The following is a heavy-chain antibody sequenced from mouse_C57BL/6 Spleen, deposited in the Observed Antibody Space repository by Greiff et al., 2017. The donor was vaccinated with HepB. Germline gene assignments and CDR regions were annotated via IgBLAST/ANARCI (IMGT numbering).Heavy chain of an antibody. Sequence: EVKLMESGPGLVKPSQSLSLTCSVTGYSITSGYYWNWIRQFPGNKLEWMGYISYDGSNNYNPSLKNRISITRDTSKNQFFLKLNSVTTEDTATYYCARGGLLPFAYWGQGTLVTVSA. CDR1: GYSITSGYY. CDR3: ARGGLLPFAY. J-gene: IGHJ3*01. D-gene: IGHD2-3*01. V-gene: IGHV3-6*01. CDR2: ISYDGSN.